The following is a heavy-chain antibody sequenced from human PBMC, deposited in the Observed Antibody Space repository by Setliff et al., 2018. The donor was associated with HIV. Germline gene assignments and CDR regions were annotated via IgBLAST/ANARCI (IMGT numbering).Heavy chain of an antibody. CDR3: ARDQRPLPSSVWAMDV. V-gene: IGHV3-23*01. Sequence: PGGSLRLSCAASGFTLSTYAMSWIRQAPGKGLEWVSVISGSGGTTYYSDSVKGRFTIPRDISKNTVHLQMNSLKVDDTAVYYCARDQRPLPSSVWAMDVWGKGTTVTVSS. CDR1: GFTLSTYA. CDR2: ISGSGGTT. D-gene: IGHD3-22*01. J-gene: IGHJ6*03.